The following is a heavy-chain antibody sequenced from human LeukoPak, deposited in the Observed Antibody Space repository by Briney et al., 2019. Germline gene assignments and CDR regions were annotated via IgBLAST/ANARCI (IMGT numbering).Heavy chain of an antibody. CDR3: AKEYYDSSGYYAY. D-gene: IGHD3-22*01. J-gene: IGHJ4*02. Sequence: GGSLRLSCAASGFTFDDYGMSWVRQAPGKGLEWVSAISGSGGSTYYADSVKGRFTISRDNSKNTLYLQMNSLRAEDTAVYYCAKEYYDSSGYYAYWGQGTLVTVSS. CDR1: GFTFDDYG. V-gene: IGHV3-23*01. CDR2: ISGSGGST.